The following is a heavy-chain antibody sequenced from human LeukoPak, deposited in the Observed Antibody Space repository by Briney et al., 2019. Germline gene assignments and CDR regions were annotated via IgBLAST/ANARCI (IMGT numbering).Heavy chain of an antibody. J-gene: IGHJ4*02. Sequence: PSETLSLTCTVSGGSITNNSDYWGCIRQPPGKGLEWIGSIYYSGSTYYNPSLKSRVAISVDTSKNQFSLKLNSVTAADTAVYYCARDQGGSGSYDYWGQGTLVTVSS. V-gene: IGHV4-39*07. D-gene: IGHD3-10*01. CDR3: ARDQGGSGSYDY. CDR1: GGSITNNSDY. CDR2: IYYSGST.